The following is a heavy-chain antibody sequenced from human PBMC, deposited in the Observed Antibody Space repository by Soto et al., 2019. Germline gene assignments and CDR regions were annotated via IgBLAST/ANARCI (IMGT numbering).Heavy chain of an antibody. CDR1: GYTFTSYY. V-gene: IGHV1-46*03. CDR3: ARVYCSGGSCYSIDS. CDR2: INPSGST. Sequence: QVQLVQSGAEVKKPGASVKVSCKASGYTFTSYYMHWVRQAPGQGLEWMGIINPSGSTSYAQKFQGRVTRTRDTSTSTVYMELSCLRSEDTAVYYCARVYCSGGSCYSIDSWGQGTLVTVSS. D-gene: IGHD2-15*01. J-gene: IGHJ4*02.